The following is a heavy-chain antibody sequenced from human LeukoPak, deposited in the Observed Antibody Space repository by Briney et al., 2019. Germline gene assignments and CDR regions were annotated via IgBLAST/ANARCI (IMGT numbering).Heavy chain of an antibody. Sequence: SETLSLTCTVSGVPIHSYYWIWLRQPPAKGLEWVGYTPTSGSTDYNPSLKSRVTMSVDTSKNQIPLRLTSVTAADTAVYYCARRAAADTHPPYYSYYYMDVWGKGTTVTVSS. CDR3: ARRAAADTHPPYYSYYYMDV. D-gene: IGHD6-13*01. V-gene: IGHV4-4*09. J-gene: IGHJ6*03. CDR1: GVPIHSYY. CDR2: TPTSGST.